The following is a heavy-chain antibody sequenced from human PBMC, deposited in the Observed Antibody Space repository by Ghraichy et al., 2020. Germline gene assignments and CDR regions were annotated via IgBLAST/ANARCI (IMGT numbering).Heavy chain of an antibody. J-gene: IGHJ4*02. V-gene: IGHV3-30*04. D-gene: IGHD3-16*01. CDR3: VRSDNTAWHRFGY. Sequence: GESLNISCEASGFTFSDYALHWVRQSPDKGLEWVAVISKHGIKTEYADFVKGRFTISRDDSKNALHLQMNSLRREDTAVYYCVRSDNTAWHRFGYWGQGALVTVSS. CDR2: ISKHGIKT. CDR1: GFTFSDYA.